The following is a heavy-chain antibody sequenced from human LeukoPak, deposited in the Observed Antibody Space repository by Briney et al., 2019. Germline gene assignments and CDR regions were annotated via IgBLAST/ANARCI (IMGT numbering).Heavy chain of an antibody. J-gene: IGHJ3*02. CDR3: AHICGGDCYGGSDAFDI. D-gene: IGHD2-21*02. V-gene: IGHV2-5*02. CDR1: GFSLSTSGVG. Sequence: SGPTLVKPTQTLTLTCTFSGFSLSTSGVGVGWIRQPPGKALEWLALIYWDDDKRYSPSLKSRLTITKDTSKNQVVLTMTNMDPVDTATYYCAHICGGDCYGGSDAFDIWGQGTMVTVSS. CDR2: IYWDDDK.